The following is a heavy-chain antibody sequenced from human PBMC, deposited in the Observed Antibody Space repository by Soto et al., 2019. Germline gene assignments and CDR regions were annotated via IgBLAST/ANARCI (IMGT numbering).Heavy chain of an antibody. J-gene: IGHJ5*02. CDR3: AGAGYGDAVNSFDP. CDR2: INPNSGGT. V-gene: IGHV1-2*02. Sequence: ASVKVSCKASGYTFTGYYMHWVRQAPGQGLEWMGWINPNSGGTNYAQKFQGRVTMTRDTSISTAYMELSRLRSDDTAVYYCAGAGYGDAVNSFDPWGQGTLVTVYS. CDR1: GYTFTGYY. D-gene: IGHD4-17*01.